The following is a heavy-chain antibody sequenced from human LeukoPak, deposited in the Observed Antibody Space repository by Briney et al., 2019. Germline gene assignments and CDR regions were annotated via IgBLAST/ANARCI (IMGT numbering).Heavy chain of an antibody. V-gene: IGHV1-69*04. CDR1: GGTFSSYT. D-gene: IGHD3-22*01. J-gene: IGHJ4*02. CDR2: IIPILGLA. Sequence: ASVKVSCKASGGTFSSYTISWVRQAPGQGLEWMGRIIPILGLANYAQKFQGRVTITADKSTSTAYMELSSLRSEDTAVYYCARDGHDSSGYVYWGQGTLVTVSS. CDR3: ARDGHDSSGYVY.